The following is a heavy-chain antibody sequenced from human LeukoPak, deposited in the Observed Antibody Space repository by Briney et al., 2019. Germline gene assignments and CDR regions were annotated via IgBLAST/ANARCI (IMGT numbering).Heavy chain of an antibody. Sequence: SETLSLTCTVSGYSISSGYYWGWIRQPPGKGLEWIGSIYYSGSTYYNPSLKSRVTISVDTSKNQFSLKLSSVTAADTAVYYCARHRWSSGSFNWFDPWGQGTLVTVSS. CDR2: IYYSGST. J-gene: IGHJ5*02. CDR3: ARHRWSSGSFNWFDP. V-gene: IGHV4-38-2*02. CDR1: GYSISSGYY. D-gene: IGHD6-19*01.